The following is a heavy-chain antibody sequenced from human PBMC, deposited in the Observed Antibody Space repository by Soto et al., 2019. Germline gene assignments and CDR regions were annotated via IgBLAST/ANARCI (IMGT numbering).Heavy chain of an antibody. Sequence: PVGSLRLSCASSGFAFSDHYMDCVRQAPGKGLEWVGRSRNKLNSYITEYAASVKGRFTISRDDSKNSLYLQMKSLISADTAVYYCARVPVEMTAIQGAYFDPWGQGTLVTVSS. V-gene: IGHV3-72*01. CDR1: GFAFSDHY. J-gene: IGHJ5*02. CDR2: SRNKLNSYIT. D-gene: IGHD2-21*02. CDR3: ARVPVEMTAIQGAYFDP.